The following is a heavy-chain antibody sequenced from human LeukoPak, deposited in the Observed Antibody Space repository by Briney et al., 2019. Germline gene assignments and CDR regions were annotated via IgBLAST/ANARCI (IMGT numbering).Heavy chain of an antibody. CDR3: ARDSSSWSAPFDY. J-gene: IGHJ4*02. D-gene: IGHD6-13*01. Sequence: SETLSLTCTVSGGSISSYFWSWIRQPPGKGLEWIGSIYYSGSTYYNPSLKSRVTISVDTSKNQFSLKLSSVTAADTAVYYCARDSSSWSAPFDYWGQGTLVTVSS. CDR1: GGSISSYF. V-gene: IGHV4-39*07. CDR2: IYYSGST.